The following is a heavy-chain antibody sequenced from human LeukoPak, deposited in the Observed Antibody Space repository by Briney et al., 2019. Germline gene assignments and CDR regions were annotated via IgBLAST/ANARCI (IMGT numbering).Heavy chain of an antibody. J-gene: IGHJ4*02. CDR2: IYTAGST. V-gene: IGHV3-53*01. CDR3: ASGNTWPGLSY. CDR1: GFTVSGNY. Sequence: QAGGSLRLSCAASGFTVSGNYMSWVRQAPGKGLEWVSVIYTAGSTYNADSVKGRFTISRDKSKNTLYLQMNTLRAEDTAVYFCASGNTWPGLSYWGQGTLLTVSS.